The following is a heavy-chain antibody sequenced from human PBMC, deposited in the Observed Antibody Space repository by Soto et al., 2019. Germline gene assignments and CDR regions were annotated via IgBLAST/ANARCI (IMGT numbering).Heavy chain of an antibody. J-gene: IGHJ4*02. CDR1: GFTFSSYA. Sequence: QVQLVESGGGVVQPGRSLRLSCAASGFTFSSYAMHWVRQAPDKGLEWVAVISYDGSNKYYADSVKGRFTISRDNSKNPLYLQMNSLRAEDPSLYYRARDQGLRFLEWLFKDYFDYWGQGTLVTVSS. V-gene: IGHV3-30-3*01. CDR2: ISYDGSNK. D-gene: IGHD3-3*01. CDR3: ARDQGLRFLEWLFKDYFDY.